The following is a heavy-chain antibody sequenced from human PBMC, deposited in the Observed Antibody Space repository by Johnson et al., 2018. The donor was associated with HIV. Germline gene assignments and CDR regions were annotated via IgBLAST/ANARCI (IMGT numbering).Heavy chain of an antibody. V-gene: IGHV3-9*01. J-gene: IGHJ3*02. Sequence: VQLVESGGGLVQPGRSLRLSCAASGFTFDDYAMHWVRQAPGKGLEWVSGISWNSGSIGYADSVKGRFTISRDNAKNSLHLQMNSLRAEDTAVYYCARVISGWYQANAFDIWGQGTMVTVSS. CDR3: ARVISGWYQANAFDI. CDR2: ISWNSGSI. CDR1: GFTFDDYA. D-gene: IGHD6-19*01.